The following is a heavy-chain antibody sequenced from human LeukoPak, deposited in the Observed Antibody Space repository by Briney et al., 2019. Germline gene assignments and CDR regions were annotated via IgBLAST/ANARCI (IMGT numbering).Heavy chain of an antibody. CDR1: GFTFSSYS. Sequence: GGSLRLSCAASGFTFSSYSMTWVRQAPGKGLEWVSYISSSSSTIYYADSVKGRFTISRDNAKNSLYLQMNSLRAEDTAVYYCARKEGAVYYYYGMDVWGQGTTVTVSS. CDR3: ARKEGAVYYYYGMDV. D-gene: IGHD1-26*01. J-gene: IGHJ6*02. CDR2: ISSSSSTI. V-gene: IGHV3-48*01.